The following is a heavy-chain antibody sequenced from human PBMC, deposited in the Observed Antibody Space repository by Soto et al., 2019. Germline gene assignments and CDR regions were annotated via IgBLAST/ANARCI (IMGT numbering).Heavy chain of an antibody. CDR1: GGTFSSYA. Sequence: QVQLVQSGAEVKKPGSSVKVSCKASGGTFSSYAISWVRQAPGQGLEWMGGIIPIFGTADYAQKFQGRVTIPADESPSAAYMEVRSRGSADTAVYYCASHSGSSPEGRYYYNLDVWGQGTTVTVSS. J-gene: IGHJ6*02. CDR2: IIPIFGTA. D-gene: IGHD1-26*01. CDR3: ASHSGSSPEGRYYYNLDV. V-gene: IGHV1-69*12.